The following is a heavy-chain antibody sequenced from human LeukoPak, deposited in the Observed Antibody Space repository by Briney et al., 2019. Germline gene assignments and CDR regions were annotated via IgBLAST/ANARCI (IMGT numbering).Heavy chain of an antibody. CDR1: GFTFSSYA. V-gene: IGHV3-23*01. CDR2: ISGSGGST. D-gene: IGHD3-3*01. CDR3: AKPYYDFWLEGAELDY. J-gene: IGHJ4*02. Sequence: GGSLRLSCAASGFTFSSYAMSWVRQAPGKGLEWVSAISGSGGSTYYADSVKGRFTISRDNSKNTLYLQMNSLRAEDTAVYYCAKPYYDFWLEGAELDYWGQGTLVTVSS.